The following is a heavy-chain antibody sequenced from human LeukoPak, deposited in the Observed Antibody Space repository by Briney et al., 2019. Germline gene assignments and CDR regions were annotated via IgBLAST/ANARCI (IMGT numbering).Heavy chain of an antibody. V-gene: IGHV4-59*08. J-gene: IGHJ4*02. CDR1: GDSISSYY. CDR3: AGGVDRAKTGY. CDR2: ISYSGST. Sequence: SETLSLTCTVSGDSISSYYWSWIRQPPGKGLEWIGYISYSGSTSYNPSLKSRVTISVDTSKNQYSLKLSSVTAADTAVYYCAGGVDRAKTGYWGQGTLVTVSS. D-gene: IGHD5-18*01.